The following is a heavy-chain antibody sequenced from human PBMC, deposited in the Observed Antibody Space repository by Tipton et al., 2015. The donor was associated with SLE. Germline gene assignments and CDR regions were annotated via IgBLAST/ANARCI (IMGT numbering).Heavy chain of an antibody. CDR1: GGSISSSSYY. CDR2: IYYSGST. CDR3: ARDRGYSYGPLYYFDY. J-gene: IGHJ4*02. V-gene: IGHV4-39*07. Sequence: TLSLTCTVSGGSISSSSYYWGWIRQPPGKGLEWIGSIYYSGSTYYNPSLKSRVTISVDTSKNQFSLKLRSVTAADTAVYYCARDRGYSYGPLYYFDYWGQGTLVTVSS. D-gene: IGHD5-18*01.